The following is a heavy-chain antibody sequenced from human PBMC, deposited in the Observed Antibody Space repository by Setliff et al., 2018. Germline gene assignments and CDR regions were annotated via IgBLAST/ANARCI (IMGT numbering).Heavy chain of an antibody. V-gene: IGHV1-24*01. CDR2: FDPEDGET. CDR3: ATESLLRYFDLVGNPYAFDI. D-gene: IGHD3-9*01. CDR1: GYTLTELS. J-gene: IGHJ3*02. Sequence: ASVKVSCKVSGYTLTELSMHWVRQAPGKGLEWMGGFDPEDGETIYAQKFQGRVTMTEDTSTDTAYMELCSLRSEDTAVYYCATESLLRYFDLVGNPYAFDIWGQGTMVTVSS.